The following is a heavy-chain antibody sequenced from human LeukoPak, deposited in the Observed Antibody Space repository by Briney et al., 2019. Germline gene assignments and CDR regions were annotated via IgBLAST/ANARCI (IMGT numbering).Heavy chain of an antibody. J-gene: IGHJ4*02. D-gene: IGHD2-15*01. Sequence: EASVKVSCKASGYTFTSYDINWVRQATGQGLEWMGWMNPKSGNTGYAQKFQGRVTITRNTSISTAYMDLSSLRSEDTAVYYGARGRAKGCIGGSCSFDYWGQGTLVTVSS. V-gene: IGHV1-8*03. CDR2: MNPKSGNT. CDR3: ARGRAKGCIGGSCSFDY. CDR1: GYTFTSYD.